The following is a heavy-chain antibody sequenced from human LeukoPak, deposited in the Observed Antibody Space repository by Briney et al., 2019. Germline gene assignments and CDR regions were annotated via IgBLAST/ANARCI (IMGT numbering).Heavy chain of an antibody. CDR1: GFTFSVYS. D-gene: IGHD3-16*01. CDR3: ARSVGGHFDY. V-gene: IGHV3-48*02. J-gene: IGHJ4*02. Sequence: PGGSLRLSCAASGFTFSVYSMNWVRQPPGMGLEWVSYITSNSATIQYADSVKGRFTISRDNAKNSLSLKMNSLEDKDTAVYYCARSVGGHFDYWGQGMLVTVSS. CDR2: ITSNSATI.